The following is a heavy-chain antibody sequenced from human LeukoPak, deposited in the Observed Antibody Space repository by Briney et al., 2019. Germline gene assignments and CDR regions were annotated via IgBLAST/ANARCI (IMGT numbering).Heavy chain of an antibody. CDR1: GFTFSGYW. CDR2: IKQDGSEK. V-gene: IGHV3-7*01. D-gene: IGHD3-22*01. Sequence: HPGGSLRLSCAASGFTFSGYWMSWVRQAPGKGLEWVANIKQDGSEKYYVDSVKGRFTISRDNAKSSLYLQVNSLRAEDTAVYYCARASETYYYDSSGYWGQGTLVTVSS. CDR3: ARASETYYYDSSGY. J-gene: IGHJ4*02.